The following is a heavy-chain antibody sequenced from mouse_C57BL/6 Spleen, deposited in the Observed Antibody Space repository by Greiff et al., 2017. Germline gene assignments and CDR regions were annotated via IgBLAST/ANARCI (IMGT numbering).Heavy chain of an antibody. Sequence: DVQLQESGPGLVKPSQSLSLTCSVTGYSITSGYYWNWIRQFPGNKLEWMGYISYDGSNNYNPSLKNRISITRDTSKNQFFLTLNSVTTEDTATYYCARDTTVVAWDYWGQGTTLTVSS. CDR2: ISYDGSN. CDR3: ARDTTVVAWDY. D-gene: IGHD1-1*01. V-gene: IGHV3-6*01. CDR1: GYSITSGYY. J-gene: IGHJ2*01.